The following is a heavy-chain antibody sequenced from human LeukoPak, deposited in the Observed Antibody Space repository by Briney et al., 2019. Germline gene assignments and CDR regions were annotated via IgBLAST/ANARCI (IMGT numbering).Heavy chain of an antibody. CDR2: ISAYNGNT. D-gene: IGHD3-22*01. CDR3: ARDLRRDESSNYYYIGWFDL. J-gene: IGHJ5*01. V-gene: IGHV1-18*01. CDR1: GYTFTNYG. Sequence: ASVKVSCKASGYTFTNYGISWVRQAPGQGLEWMGWISAYNGNTNYAQKLQGRVTMTTDTSTSTAHMELRSLRSDDAAVYYCARDLRRDESSNYYYIGWFDLWGQGTLVTVSS.